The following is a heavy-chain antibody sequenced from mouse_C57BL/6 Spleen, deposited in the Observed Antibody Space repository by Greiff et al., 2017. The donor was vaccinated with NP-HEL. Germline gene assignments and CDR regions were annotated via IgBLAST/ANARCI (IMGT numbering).Heavy chain of an antibody. CDR1: GYTFTDYY. D-gene: IGHD2-3*01. Sequence: VQLQQSGPELVKPGASVKISCKASGYTFTDYYMNWVKQSHGKSLEWIGDINPNNGGTSYNQKFKGKATLTVDKSSSTAYMELRSLTSEDSAVYYCARPIYDGYYVVSWFAYWGQGTLVTVSA. CDR3: ARPIYDGYYVVSWFAY. CDR2: INPNNGGT. J-gene: IGHJ3*01. V-gene: IGHV1-26*01.